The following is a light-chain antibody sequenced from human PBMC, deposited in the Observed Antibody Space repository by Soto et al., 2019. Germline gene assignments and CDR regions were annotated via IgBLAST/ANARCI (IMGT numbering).Light chain of an antibody. Sequence: EVVYTQPPVTLTLSPEERTTLSCRASQSFRGLLAWYQQKPGQAPRLLIYDTYNRATGIPPRFSGSGSGTDFTLTISSLEPEDSAVYYCQQRHMWPITFGQGTRLEIK. CDR1: QSFRGL. J-gene: IGKJ5*01. V-gene: IGKV3-11*01. CDR3: QQRHMWPIT. CDR2: DTY.